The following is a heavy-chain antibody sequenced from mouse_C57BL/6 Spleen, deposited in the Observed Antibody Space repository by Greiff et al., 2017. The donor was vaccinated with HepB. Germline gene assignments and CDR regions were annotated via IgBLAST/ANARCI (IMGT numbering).Heavy chain of an antibody. D-gene: IGHD1-1*01. Sequence: EVMLVESGGGLVQPGGSLKLSCAASGFTFSDYYMYWVRQTPEKRLEWVAYISNGGGSTYYPDTVKGRFTISRDNAKNTLYLQMSRLKSEDTAMYYGARHGIYYYGSSYGSYAMDYWGQGTAVTVSS. CDR3: ARHGIYYYGSSYGSYAMDY. J-gene: IGHJ4*01. CDR2: ISNGGGST. CDR1: GFTFSDYY. V-gene: IGHV5-12*01.